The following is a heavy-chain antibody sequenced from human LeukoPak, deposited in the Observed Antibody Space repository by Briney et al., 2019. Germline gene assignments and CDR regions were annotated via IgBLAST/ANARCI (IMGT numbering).Heavy chain of an antibody. Sequence: SVKVSCKASGGTFSSYAISWVRQAPGQGLEWMGGIIPIFGTANYAQKFQGRVTITADKSTSTAYMELSSLRSEDTAVYYCARATIECSSSGWFDPWGQGTLVTVSS. V-gene: IGHV1-69*06. CDR2: IIPIFGTA. CDR1: GGTFSSYA. CDR3: ARATIECSSSGWFDP. J-gene: IGHJ5*02. D-gene: IGHD6-6*01.